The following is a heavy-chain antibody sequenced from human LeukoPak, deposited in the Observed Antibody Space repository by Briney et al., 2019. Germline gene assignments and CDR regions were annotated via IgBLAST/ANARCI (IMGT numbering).Heavy chain of an antibody. V-gene: IGHV3-48*01. CDR2: ISGRSSTI. Sequence: GGSLRLYCAASAFTFSDYSMNWVRQAPGKGLEWISYISGRSSTIYYADSVRGRFTISRDNAKNSMYLQMNSLRAEDTAVYYCARDRLTSGSYFFDYWGQGTLVTVSS. J-gene: IGHJ4*02. CDR3: ARDRLTSGSYFFDY. CDR1: AFTFSDYS. D-gene: IGHD1-26*01.